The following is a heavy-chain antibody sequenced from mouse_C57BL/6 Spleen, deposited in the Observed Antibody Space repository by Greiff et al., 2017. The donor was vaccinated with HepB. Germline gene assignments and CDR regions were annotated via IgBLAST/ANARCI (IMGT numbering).Heavy chain of an antibody. J-gene: IGHJ3*01. D-gene: IGHD2-3*01. V-gene: IGHV1-55*01. CDR3: ARSGGYYPFAY. Sequence: VQLQQSGAELVKPGASVKMSCKASGYTFTSYWITWVKQRPGQGLEWIGDIYPGSGSTNYNEKFKSKATLTVDTSSSTAFMQLSSLTSEDSAVYYCARSGGYYPFAYWGQGTLVTVSA. CDR1: GYTFTSYW. CDR2: IYPGSGST.